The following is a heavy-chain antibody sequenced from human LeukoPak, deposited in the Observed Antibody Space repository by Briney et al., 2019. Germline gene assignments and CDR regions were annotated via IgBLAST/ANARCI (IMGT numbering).Heavy chain of an antibody. V-gene: IGHV3-23*01. CDR1: GFTFSSYA. CDR2: ISGSGGST. Sequence: GGSLRLSCAASGFTFSSYAMSWVRQAPGKGLEWGSAISGSGGSTYYADSGKGRVTISRDNSKNTLYLQMNSLRAEDTAVYYCAKEALTYYYDSSGYFPGAFDIWGQGTMVTVSS. CDR3: AKEALTYYYDSSGYFPGAFDI. D-gene: IGHD3-22*01. J-gene: IGHJ3*02.